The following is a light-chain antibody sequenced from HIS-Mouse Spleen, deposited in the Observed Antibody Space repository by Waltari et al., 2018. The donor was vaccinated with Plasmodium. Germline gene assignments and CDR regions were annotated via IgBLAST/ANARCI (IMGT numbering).Light chain of an antibody. CDR3: QQSYSTLMYT. J-gene: IGKJ2*01. CDR2: AAS. CDR1: QSLSSY. V-gene: IGKV1-39*01. Sequence: DIQMTQSPSSLSASVGDRVTITCRASQSLSSYLKWYQQKPGKAPKLLIYAASSLQSGVTSRFSGSGSGTDFTLTISSLQPEDFATYYCQQSYSTLMYTFGQGTKLEIK.